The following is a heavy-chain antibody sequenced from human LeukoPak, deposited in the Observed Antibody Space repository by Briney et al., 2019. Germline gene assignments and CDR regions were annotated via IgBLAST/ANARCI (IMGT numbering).Heavy chain of an antibody. V-gene: IGHV4-59*01. Sequence: PSETLSLTCTVSGASISSYYWSRIRQPPGKGLEWIGYIYYSGSTNYNPALKSRVTISEDTSKNQISLKLSSVTAADTAVYYCARVRGYYDSSGYDYWGQGTLVTVSS. J-gene: IGHJ4*02. CDR2: IYYSGST. D-gene: IGHD3-22*01. CDR3: ARVRGYYDSSGYDY. CDR1: GASISSYY.